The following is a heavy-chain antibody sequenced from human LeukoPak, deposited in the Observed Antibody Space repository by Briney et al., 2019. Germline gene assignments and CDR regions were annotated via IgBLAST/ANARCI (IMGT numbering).Heavy chain of an antibody. CDR3: ARVASWSGYDWGAFDY. D-gene: IGHD5-12*01. CDR2: INPSGGST. Sequence: ASVKVSCKASVYTFTSYYMHWVRQAPGQGLEWMGVINPSGGSTSYAQKFQGRVTMTRDTSTSTVYMELSSLRSEDTAVYYCARVASWSGYDWGAFDYWGQGTLVTVSS. V-gene: IGHV1-46*01. CDR1: VYTFTSYY. J-gene: IGHJ4*02.